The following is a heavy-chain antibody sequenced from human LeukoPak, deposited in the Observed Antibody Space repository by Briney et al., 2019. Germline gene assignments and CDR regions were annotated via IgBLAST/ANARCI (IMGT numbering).Heavy chain of an antibody. CDR2: IYYSGST. D-gene: IGHD3-10*01. CDR3: ARQEYYGSGSYPDY. Sequence: SETLSLTCTVSGGSISSSSYYWGWIRQPPGKGLEWIGSIYYSGSTYYNPSLKSRVTISVDTSKNRFSLKLSSVTAADTAVYYCARQEYYGSGSYPDYWGQGTLVTVSS. J-gene: IGHJ4*02. V-gene: IGHV4-39*01. CDR1: GGSISSSSYY.